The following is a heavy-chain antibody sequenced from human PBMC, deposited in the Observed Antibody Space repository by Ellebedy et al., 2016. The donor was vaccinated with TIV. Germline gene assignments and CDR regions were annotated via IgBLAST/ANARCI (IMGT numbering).Heavy chain of an antibody. CDR2: IYYSGNT. Sequence: GSLRLXXEASGLTFSNYAMSWIHQPPGKGLEWIGYIYYSGNTNYNPSLKSRVTMSVDTSRNQLSLRLISVTAADTAVYYCARTRGGIVRGIDYWGQGILVTVSS. CDR3: ARTRGGIVRGIDY. V-gene: IGHV4-59*01. CDR1: GLTFSNYA. D-gene: IGHD3-10*01. J-gene: IGHJ4*02.